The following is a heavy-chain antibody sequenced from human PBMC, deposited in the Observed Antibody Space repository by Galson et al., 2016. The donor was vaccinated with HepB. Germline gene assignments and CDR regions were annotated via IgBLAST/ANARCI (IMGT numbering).Heavy chain of an antibody. Sequence: SLRLSCAASGFTFSSNYMNWVRQAPGKGLEWVSVIYSGGTTYYAGSVKGRFTIARDNSKNTLYLQMNSLRAEDTAVYYCAGLSGGYYFGMDVWGQGTTVTVSS. V-gene: IGHV3-53*01. CDR1: GFTFSSNY. CDR3: AGLSGGYYFGMDV. D-gene: IGHD1-26*01. J-gene: IGHJ6*02. CDR2: IYSGGTT.